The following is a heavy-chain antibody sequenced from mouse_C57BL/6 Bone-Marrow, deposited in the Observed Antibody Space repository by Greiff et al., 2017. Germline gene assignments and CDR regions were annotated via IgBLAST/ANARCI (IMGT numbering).Heavy chain of an antibody. CDR1: GFNIKDDY. J-gene: IGHJ4*01. Sequence: VQLQQSGAELVRPGASVKLSCTASGFNIKDDYMHWVKQRPEQGLEWIGWIDPENGDTEYASKFQGKATITADTSSNTAYLQLSSLTSEDTAVYYGTPIYSGNYPYAMDYWGQGTSVTVSA. CDR2: IDPENGDT. V-gene: IGHV14-4*01. D-gene: IGHD2-1*01. CDR3: TPIYSGNYPYAMDY.